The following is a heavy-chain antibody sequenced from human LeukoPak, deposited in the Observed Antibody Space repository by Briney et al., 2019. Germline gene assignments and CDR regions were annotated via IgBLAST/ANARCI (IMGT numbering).Heavy chain of an antibody. J-gene: IGHJ4*02. CDR1: GFTFSSYA. CDR2: ISYDGSNK. V-gene: IGHV3-30*04. CDR3: AKEDLGVAGFDY. Sequence: GGSLRLSCAASGFTFSSYAMHWVRQAPGKGLEWVAVISYDGSNKYYADSVKGRFTISRDNSKNTLYLQMNSLRAEDTAVYYCAKEDLGVAGFDYWGQGTLVTVSS. D-gene: IGHD2-15*01.